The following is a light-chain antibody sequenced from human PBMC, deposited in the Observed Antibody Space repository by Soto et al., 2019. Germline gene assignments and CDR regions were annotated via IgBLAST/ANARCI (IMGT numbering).Light chain of an antibody. V-gene: IGKV1-5*01. CDR2: DAS. CDR1: QSISSW. Sequence: DIQMTQSPSTLAASVGDRITITCRASQSISSWVAWYQQKPGKAPKLLIYDASSLKSGVPFRFSGSGSGTEFTLTISSLQPDDFATYYCQQYNSYRWTFGQGTKV. CDR3: QQYNSYRWT. J-gene: IGKJ1*01.